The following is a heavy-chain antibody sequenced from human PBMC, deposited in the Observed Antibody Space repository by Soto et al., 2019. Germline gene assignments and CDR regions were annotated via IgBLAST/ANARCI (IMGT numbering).Heavy chain of an antibody. V-gene: IGHV1-2*02. CDR1: GYTFTGYY. Sequence: ASVKVSCKASGYTFTGYYMHWVRQAPGQGLEWMGWINPNSGGTNYAQKFQGRVTMTRDTSISTAYMELSSLRSEDTAVYYCARDPYYYYDSSEYPPNWGQGTLVTVSS. CDR2: INPNSGGT. J-gene: IGHJ4*02. D-gene: IGHD3-22*01. CDR3: ARDPYYYYDSSEYPPN.